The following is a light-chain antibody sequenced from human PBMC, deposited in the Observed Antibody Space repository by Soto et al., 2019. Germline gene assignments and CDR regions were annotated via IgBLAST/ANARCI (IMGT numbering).Light chain of an antibody. CDR2: QAS. CDR1: RTISYW. CDR3: QQYSRYAIT. J-gene: IGKJ4*01. V-gene: IGKV1-5*03. Sequence: DIQMTQSPSTLSASVGDRVTITCRASRTISYWLAWYQQKPGKVPTVLIYQASRLESGVPSRFSGSGSGTEFTLTISSLQPDDFATYYCQQYSRYAITFGGGTKVEIK.